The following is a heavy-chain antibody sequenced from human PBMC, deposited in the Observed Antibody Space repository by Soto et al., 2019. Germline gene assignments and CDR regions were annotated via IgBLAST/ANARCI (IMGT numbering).Heavy chain of an antibody. Sequence: KDSCQASGATFTSYGISCVRQAPGQELEWRGWISAYNGNTNYAQKLQGRVTMTTDTSTSTAYIELRSLKSDDTAVYYCARLTGYSSGLGAFDIWGQGTMVTVSS. D-gene: IGHD6-19*01. J-gene: IGHJ3*02. CDR1: GATFTSYG. CDR3: ARLTGYSSGLGAFDI. CDR2: ISAYNGNT. V-gene: IGHV1-18*04.